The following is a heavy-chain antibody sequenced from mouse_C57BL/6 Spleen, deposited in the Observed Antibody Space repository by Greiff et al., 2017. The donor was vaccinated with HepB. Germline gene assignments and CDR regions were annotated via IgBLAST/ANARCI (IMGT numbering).Heavy chain of an antibody. CDR2: IYPRDGST. D-gene: IGHD2-3*01. CDR1: GYTFTDHT. Sequence: QVQLQQSDAELVKPGASVKISCKVSGYTFTDHTIHWMKQRPEQGLEWIGYIYPRDGSTKYNEKFKGKATLTADKSSSTAYMQLNSLTSDYSAVYFCASTLQWLLFDYWGQGTTLTVSS. J-gene: IGHJ2*01. V-gene: IGHV1-78*01. CDR3: ASTLQWLLFDY.